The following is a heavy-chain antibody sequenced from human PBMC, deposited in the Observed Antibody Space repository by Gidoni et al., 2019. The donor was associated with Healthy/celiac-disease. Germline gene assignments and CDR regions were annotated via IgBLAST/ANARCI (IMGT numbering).Heavy chain of an antibody. CDR1: GFTFSSYS. V-gene: IGHV3-21*01. Sequence: EVQLVESGGGLVKPGGSLRLSCAASGFTFSSYSMNWVRQAPGKGLEWVSSISSSRSYIYYADSVKGRFTISRDNAKNSLYLQMNSLRAEDTAVYYCASYDDSYGLKNFDYWGQGTLVTVSS. J-gene: IGHJ4*02. CDR3: ASYDDSYGLKNFDY. D-gene: IGHD5-18*01. CDR2: ISSSRSYI.